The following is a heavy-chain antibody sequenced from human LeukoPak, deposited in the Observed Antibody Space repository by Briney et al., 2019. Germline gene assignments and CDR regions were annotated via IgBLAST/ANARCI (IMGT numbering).Heavy chain of an antibody. D-gene: IGHD6-13*01. V-gene: IGHV4-34*01. J-gene: IGHJ4*02. Sequence: SETLSLTCAVYGGSFSGYYWSWIRQPPGKGLAWIGEINHSGSTNYNPSLKSRVTISVDTSKNQFSLKLSSVTAADTAVYYCARGWVAAAGFDYWGQGTLVTVSS. CDR3: ARGWVAAAGFDY. CDR2: INHSGST. CDR1: GGSFSGYY.